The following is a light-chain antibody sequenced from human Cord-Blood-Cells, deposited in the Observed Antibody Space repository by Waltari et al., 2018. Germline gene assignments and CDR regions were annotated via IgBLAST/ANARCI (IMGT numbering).Light chain of an antibody. CDR2: EVS. CDR3: SSYTSSSTYV. CDR1: SSDVGGYNY. J-gene: IGLJ1*01. Sequence: QSALTQPASVSGSPGQSITISCTGTSSDVGGYNYVSWYQQHPGKAPKLMIYEVSNRHAGVSNRFSGSKSRNTACLTISGLQAEDEADYYCSSYTSSSTYVVGTGNKVTVL. V-gene: IGLV2-14*01.